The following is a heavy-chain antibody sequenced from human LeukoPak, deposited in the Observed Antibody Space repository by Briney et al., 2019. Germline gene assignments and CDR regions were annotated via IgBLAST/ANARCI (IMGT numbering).Heavy chain of an antibody. V-gene: IGHV1-2*02. CDR2: NNPNSGGT. D-gene: IGHD3-10*01. Sequence: ASVKVSCRTSGYTFXGYFVHWVRQAPGQGLEWMGWNNPNSGGTNYTQKFQGRVTITRDTSITTAYMELSRLTSDDTALYYCARDQGYGSGGYSFDYWGQGTRVTVSS. CDR3: ARDQGYGSGGYSFDY. J-gene: IGHJ4*02. CDR1: GYTFXGYF.